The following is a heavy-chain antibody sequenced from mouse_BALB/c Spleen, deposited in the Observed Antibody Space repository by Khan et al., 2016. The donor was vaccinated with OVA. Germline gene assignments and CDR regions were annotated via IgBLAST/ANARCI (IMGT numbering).Heavy chain of an antibody. V-gene: IGHV1S135*01. CDR1: GYSFTNYY. CDR3: TTHGFCAWFTY. Sequence: VQLQQSGPELMKPGASVKISCKASGYSFTNYYIHWVIQSHGKSLEWIGYIDPFSGGTTYNQKFKGKATLPVDKPSNTAYIHLSNLTSEDSAIYYCTTHGFCAWFTYWGQGTLVTVSA. CDR2: IDPFSGGT. D-gene: IGHD2-2*01. J-gene: IGHJ3*01.